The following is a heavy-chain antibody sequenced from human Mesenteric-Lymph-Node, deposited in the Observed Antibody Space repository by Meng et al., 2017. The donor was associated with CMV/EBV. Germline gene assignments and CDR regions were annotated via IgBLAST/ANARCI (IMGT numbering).Heavy chain of an antibody. CDR1: CF. CDR2: ANHSGGT. D-gene: IGHD2-15*01. Sequence: CFWCRIRQPPGKGLGWIGEANHSGGTYYNPSLKIRVTISVDTSKIQFSLKLSSVTAADTAVYCCARDHGSRYRSGGSCQGIDYWGQGTLVTVSS. J-gene: IGHJ4*02. CDR3: ARDHGSRYRSGGSCQGIDY. V-gene: IGHV4-34*09.